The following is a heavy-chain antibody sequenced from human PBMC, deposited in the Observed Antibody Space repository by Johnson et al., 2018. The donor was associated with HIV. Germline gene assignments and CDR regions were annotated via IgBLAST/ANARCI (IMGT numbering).Heavy chain of an antibody. CDR1: GFTFISYA. V-gene: IGHV3-30*04. J-gene: IGHJ3*02. CDR2: ISYDGRNK. D-gene: IGHD3-10*02. CDR3: ARDFMYAFDI. Sequence: QMHLVESGGGVVQPGRSLRLSCAASGFTFISYAMHWVRQAPGKGLEWVAVISYDGRNKYYADSVKGRFTISRDNSKNTLYLQMNSLRAEDTAVYYCARDFMYAFDIWGQGTMVTVSS.